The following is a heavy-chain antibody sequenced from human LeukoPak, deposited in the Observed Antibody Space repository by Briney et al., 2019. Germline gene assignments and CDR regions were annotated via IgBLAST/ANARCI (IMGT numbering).Heavy chain of an antibody. D-gene: IGHD2-2*01. Sequence: GGSLRLSCAASGFTFSGYAMSWVRQAPGPGLEWVSAIRAGGDSPYYADSVEGRFSISRDNSKNTRYLQMNSLRAGDTAVYYCAKRRYCSSISCHDFDYWGQGTLVTVSS. V-gene: IGHV3-23*01. J-gene: IGHJ4*02. CDR1: GFTFSGYA. CDR3: AKRRYCSSISCHDFDY. CDR2: IRAGGDSP.